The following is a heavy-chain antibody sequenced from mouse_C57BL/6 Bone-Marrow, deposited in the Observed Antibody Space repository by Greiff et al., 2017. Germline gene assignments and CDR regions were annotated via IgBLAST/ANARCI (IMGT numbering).Heavy chain of an antibody. V-gene: IGHV2-9-1*01. CDR2: ICTGGGT. Sequence: VTLMVSGPGLVAPSQSLSITCTVSGFSLTSYAISWVRQPPGTGLEWLGVICTGGGTNYNSALKSRLSISKDNSKSQVFLKMNSLQTDDTARYYCARKAQATCAKDCWGQGTSVTVSS. CDR3: ARKAQATCAKDC. CDR1: GFSLTSYA. D-gene: IGHD3-2*02. J-gene: IGHJ4*01.